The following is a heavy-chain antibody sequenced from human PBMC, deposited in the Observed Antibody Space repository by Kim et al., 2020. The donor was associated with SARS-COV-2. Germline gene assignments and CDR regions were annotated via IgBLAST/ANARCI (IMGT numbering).Heavy chain of an antibody. CDR1: GYTLTELS. Sequence: ASVKVSCKVSGYTLTELSMHWVRQAPGKGLEWMGGFDPEDGETIYAQKFQGRVTMTEDISTDTAYMELSSLRSEDTAVYYCATAFTVTTGNYYYYGMDVWGQGTTVTVSS. CDR2: FDPEDGET. J-gene: IGHJ6*02. CDR3: ATAFTVTTGNYYYYGMDV. V-gene: IGHV1-24*01. D-gene: IGHD4-4*01.